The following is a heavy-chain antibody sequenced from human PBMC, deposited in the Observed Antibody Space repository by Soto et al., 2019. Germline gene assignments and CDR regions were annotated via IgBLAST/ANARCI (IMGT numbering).Heavy chain of an antibody. V-gene: IGHV4-39*01. J-gene: IGHJ5*02. Sequence: SETLCLTCTVSGGSISSSSYYWGWIRQPPGKGLEWIGSIYYSGSTYYNPSLKSRVTISVDTSKNQFSLKLSSVTAADTAVYYCARHGSRTTVTTPYNWFDPWGQGTLVTVSS. CDR1: GGSISSSSYY. CDR2: IYYSGST. D-gene: IGHD4-17*01. CDR3: ARHGSRTTVTTPYNWFDP.